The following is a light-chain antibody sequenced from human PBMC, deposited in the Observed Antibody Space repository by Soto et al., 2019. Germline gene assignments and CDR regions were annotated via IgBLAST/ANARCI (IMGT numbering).Light chain of an antibody. CDR3: CSYAGSRTSWV. J-gene: IGLJ3*02. CDR1: SSDAGNYNF. CDR2: EDS. V-gene: IGLV2-23*01. Sequence: QSALTQPASVSGSPGQSITISCTGTSSDAGNYNFVSWYQQHPGKAPKVIIYEDSTRPSGVSNRSSGSKSGNTASFTISGLQAEDEADYYCCSYAGSRTSWVFGGGTKLTVL.